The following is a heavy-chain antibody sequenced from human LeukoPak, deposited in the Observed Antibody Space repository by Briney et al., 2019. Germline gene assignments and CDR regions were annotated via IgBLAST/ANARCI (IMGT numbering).Heavy chain of an antibody. J-gene: IGHJ6*03. D-gene: IGHD3-10*01. V-gene: IGHV1-69-2*01. CDR3: ATAYKYGHYYYYMDV. CDR1: GYTFTDYY. Sequence: ASVKISCKASGYTFTDYYMHWVQQAPGKGLEWMGRVDPEDGETIYAEKFQGRVTITADTSTDTAYMELSSLRSEDTAVYYCATAYKYGHYYYYMDVWGKGTTVTV. CDR2: VDPEDGET.